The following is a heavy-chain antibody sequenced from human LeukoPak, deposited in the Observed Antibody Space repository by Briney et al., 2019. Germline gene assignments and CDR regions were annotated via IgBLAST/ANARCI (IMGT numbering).Heavy chain of an antibody. D-gene: IGHD1-26*01. CDR2: ISGGGVTT. CDR3: VISKWELPL. CDR1: GFTSIAYA. J-gene: IGHJ4*02. V-gene: IGHV3-23*01. Sequence: GGSLRLSCVGSGFTSIAYALTWARQAPGKGLEWVSGISGGGVTTYYADSVKGRFTISRDNSKNTLYLQMSSLRAEDTAVYYCVISKWELPLWGQGTLVTVSS.